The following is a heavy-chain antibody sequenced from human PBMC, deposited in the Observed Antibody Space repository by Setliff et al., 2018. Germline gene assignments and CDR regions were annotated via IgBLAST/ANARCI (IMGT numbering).Heavy chain of an antibody. J-gene: IGHJ4*02. Sequence: ASVKVSCKASGYIFTDYGVSWVRQAPGQGLEWVGWISPHNGKTYYAPKFQDRITMTTDTSTSTAYLEMKNLGSDDTAVYYCSRLVRYCTKTTCQRASGGEFWGQGTLVTVSS. CDR3: SRLVRYCTKTTCQRASGGEF. CDR1: GYIFTDYG. D-gene: IGHD2-8*01. V-gene: IGHV1-18*01. CDR2: ISPHNGKT.